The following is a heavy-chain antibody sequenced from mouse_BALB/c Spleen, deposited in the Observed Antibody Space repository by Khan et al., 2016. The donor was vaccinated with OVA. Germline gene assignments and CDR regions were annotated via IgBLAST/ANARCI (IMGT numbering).Heavy chain of an antibody. J-gene: IGHJ3*01. V-gene: IGHV1S81*02. CDR3: ARSRDGNPSHY. Sequence: QVQLQQPEAELVKPGTSVKIACTASGYTFTSYYMYRVKQRPGQGLEWMGGINPNNGDSNFNEKFKSKATLTVGKSSITAYMQSCILTPEASAVDYCARSRDGNPSHYWGPGTVVTVCA. CDR2: INPNNGDS. D-gene: IGHD2-1*01. CDR1: GYTFTSYY.